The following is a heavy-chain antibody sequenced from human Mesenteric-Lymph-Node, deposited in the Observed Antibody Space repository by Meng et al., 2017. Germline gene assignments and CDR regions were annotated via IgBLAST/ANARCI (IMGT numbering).Heavy chain of an antibody. V-gene: IGHV1-18*01. CDR2: ISAYNGNT. Sequence: QVQLGQAGAEVKKPGASGKGSCKASGKNVTSYGISWVRQAPGQGLEWMGWISAYNGNTNYAQKLQGRVTMTTDTSTSTAYMELRSLRSDDTAVYYCARDTLYYDILTGYSPTNWFDPWGQGTLVTVSS. J-gene: IGHJ5*02. CDR1: GKNVTSYG. D-gene: IGHD3-9*01. CDR3: ARDTLYYDILTGYSPTNWFDP.